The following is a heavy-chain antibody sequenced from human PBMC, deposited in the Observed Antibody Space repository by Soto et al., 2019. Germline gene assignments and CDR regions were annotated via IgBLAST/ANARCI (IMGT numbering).Heavy chain of an antibody. Sequence: ASVKVSCKASGYTFTSYDINWVRQATGQGLEWMGWMNPNSGNTGYAQKFQGRVTMTRNTSISTAYMELSSLRSEDTAVYYCAFPKLAARDAFDIWGQGTMVTVSS. CDR2: MNPNSGNT. J-gene: IGHJ3*02. CDR3: AFPKLAARDAFDI. CDR1: GYTFTSYD. D-gene: IGHD6-6*01. V-gene: IGHV1-8*02.